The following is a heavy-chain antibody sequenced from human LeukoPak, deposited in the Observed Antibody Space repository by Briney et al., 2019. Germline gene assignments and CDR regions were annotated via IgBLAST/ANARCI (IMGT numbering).Heavy chain of an antibody. CDR1: GSFSESY. J-gene: IGHJ4*02. V-gene: IGHV4-34*01. Sequence: GSLRLSCVVSGSFSESYRSWIRQTPGKGLEWIVEINHSGSTNYNPSLKSRVTISVDTSKNQFSLKLSSVTAADTAVYYCARVEVGSLPPTPPNFDYWGQGTLVTVSS. CDR3: ARVEVGSLPPTPPNFDY. CDR2: INHSGST. D-gene: IGHD2-21*01.